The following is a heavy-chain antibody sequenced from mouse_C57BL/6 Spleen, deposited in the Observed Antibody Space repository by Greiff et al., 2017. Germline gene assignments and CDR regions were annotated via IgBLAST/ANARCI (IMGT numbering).Heavy chain of an antibody. CDR3: ARDHYDYGKGYYFDY. V-gene: IGHV5-4*01. Sequence: EVQVVESGGGLVKPGGSLKLSCAASGFTFSSYAMSWVRQTPDKRLEWVATISDGGSYTYYPDNVKGRFTISRDNAKNNLYLQMSNLKSEDTAMYYCARDHYDYGKGYYFDYWGQGTTLTVSS. CDR2: ISDGGSYT. CDR1: GFTFSSYA. J-gene: IGHJ2*01. D-gene: IGHD2-4*01.